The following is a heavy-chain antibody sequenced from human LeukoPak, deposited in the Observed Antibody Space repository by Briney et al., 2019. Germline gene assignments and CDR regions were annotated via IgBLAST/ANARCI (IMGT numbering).Heavy chain of an antibody. V-gene: IGHV4-38-2*01. CDR2: IYHSGTI. D-gene: IGHD2-15*01. Sequence: SETLSLTCAVSGYSISSGYYWGWIRQPPGKGLEWIGTIYHSGTIYYNPSLKSRVTISVDTSQNQFSLKVTSVTAADTAVYYCAIQGNCGGGSCYNWFGPWGQGTLLTVSS. CDR1: GYSISSGYY. CDR3: AIQGNCGGGSCYNWFGP. J-gene: IGHJ5*02.